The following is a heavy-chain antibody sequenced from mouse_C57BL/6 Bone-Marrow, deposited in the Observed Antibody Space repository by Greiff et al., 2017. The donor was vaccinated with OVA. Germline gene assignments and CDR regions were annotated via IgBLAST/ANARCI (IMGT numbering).Heavy chain of an antibody. V-gene: IGHV5-9*01. J-gene: IGHJ1*03. CDR3: ARHLGSSYGYWYFDV. CDR2: ISGGGGNT. CDR1: GFTFSSYT. Sequence: ESGGGLVKPGGSLKLSCAASGFTFSSYTMSWVRQTPEKRLEWVATISGGGGNTYYPDSVKGRFTISRDNAKNTLYLQMSSLRSEDTALYYCARHLGSSYGYWYFDVWGTGTTVTVSS. D-gene: IGHD1-1*01.